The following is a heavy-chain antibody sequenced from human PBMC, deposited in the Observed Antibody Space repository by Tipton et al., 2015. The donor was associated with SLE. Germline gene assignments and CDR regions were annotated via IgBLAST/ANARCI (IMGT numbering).Heavy chain of an antibody. CDR2: ISYSGST. Sequence: TLSLTCTVSGGSISTYYWSWIRQPPGKGLEWIGHISYSGSTNYKPSLKSRVTISVDTFKNQFSLKLSSVTAADTATYYRARQGGQWLDFDYWGQGTLVTVSP. CDR3: ARQGGQWLDFDY. V-gene: IGHV4-59*08. CDR1: GGSISTYY. D-gene: IGHD6-19*01. J-gene: IGHJ4*02.